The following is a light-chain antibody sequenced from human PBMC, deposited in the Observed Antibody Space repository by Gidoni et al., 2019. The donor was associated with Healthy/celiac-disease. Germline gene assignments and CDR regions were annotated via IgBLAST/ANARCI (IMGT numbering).Light chain of an antibody. CDR1: QGIRND. CDR2: AAS. Sequence: AIQMTQSPSSLSASVGDRVTITRRASQGIRNDLGWYQQKPGKAPKLLIYAASSLQSGVPSRFSGSGSGTDCTLTISSLQPEDFATYYCLQDYNYPFTFGPGTKVDIK. CDR3: LQDYNYPFT. V-gene: IGKV1-6*01. J-gene: IGKJ3*01.